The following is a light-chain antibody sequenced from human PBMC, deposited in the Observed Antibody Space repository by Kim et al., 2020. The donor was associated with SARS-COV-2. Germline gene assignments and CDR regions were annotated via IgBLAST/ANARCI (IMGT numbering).Light chain of an antibody. CDR1: QDIRNN. CDR2: GAS. J-gene: IGKJ4*01. Sequence: EIVMTQSPATLSVSPGERVILSCRASQDIRNNLAWYQQKPGQAPRLLIHGASIRATGIPARFSGSGSGTEFTLTINSLQSEDLAVYYCQQYDIWPPLTFGGGTKVDIK. V-gene: IGKV3-15*01. CDR3: QQYDIWPPLT.